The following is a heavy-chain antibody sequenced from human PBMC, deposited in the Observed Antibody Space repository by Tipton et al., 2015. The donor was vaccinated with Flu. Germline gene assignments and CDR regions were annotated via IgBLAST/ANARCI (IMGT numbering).Heavy chain of an antibody. J-gene: IGHJ4*02. CDR1: GFTVSSNY. D-gene: IGHD3-3*02. Sequence: SGFTVSSNYMSWVRQAPGKGLEWVSVIYSGGSTYYADSVKGRFTISRDNSKNTLYLQMNSLRAEDTAVYYCATLGRIFGVVDYFDYWGQGTLVTVSS. CDR3: ATLGRIFGVVDYFDY. V-gene: IGHV3-53*01. CDR2: IYSGGST.